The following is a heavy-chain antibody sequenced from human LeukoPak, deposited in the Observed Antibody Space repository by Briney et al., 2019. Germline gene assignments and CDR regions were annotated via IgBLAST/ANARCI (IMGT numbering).Heavy chain of an antibody. V-gene: IGHV3-30*18. CDR2: ISYDGSNK. CDR3: AKGMITFGGVIALFDY. J-gene: IGHJ4*02. CDR1: GFTFSSYG. Sequence: GGSLRLSCAASGFTFSSYGMHWVRQAPGKGLEWVAVISYDGSNKYYADSVKGRFTISRDNSKNTLYLQMNSLRAEDTAVYYCAKGMITFGGVIALFDYWGQGTLVTVSS. D-gene: IGHD3-16*02.